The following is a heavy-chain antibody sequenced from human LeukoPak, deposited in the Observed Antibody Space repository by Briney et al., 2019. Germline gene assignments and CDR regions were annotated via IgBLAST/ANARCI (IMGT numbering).Heavy chain of an antibody. CDR2: ISRDGGAI. CDR1: GFTFSSYS. CDR3: ARDHNWGFDY. J-gene: IGHJ4*02. D-gene: IGHD7-27*01. V-gene: IGHV3-48*02. Sequence: PRGSLRLSCAASGFTFSSYSINWVRQAPGKGLEWVSYISRDGGAIYYADSVKGRFTISRDNARNSLYLQMSTLTDEDTAVYFCARDHNWGFDYWGQGTLVAVSS.